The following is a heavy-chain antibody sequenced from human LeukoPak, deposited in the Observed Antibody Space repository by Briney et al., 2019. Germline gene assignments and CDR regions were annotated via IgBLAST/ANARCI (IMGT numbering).Heavy chain of an antibody. CDR2: ISAYSDNT. J-gene: IGHJ4*02. Sequence: GASVKVSCKASGYTFTNFGISWVRQAPGQGLEWMGWISAYSDNTNYAQNLQGRVTMTTDTSTSTAYMELRSLRSDDTAVYYCARTIPYFDYWGQGTLVTVSS. D-gene: IGHD5-24*01. CDR1: GYTFTNFG. CDR3: ARTIPYFDY. V-gene: IGHV1-18*01.